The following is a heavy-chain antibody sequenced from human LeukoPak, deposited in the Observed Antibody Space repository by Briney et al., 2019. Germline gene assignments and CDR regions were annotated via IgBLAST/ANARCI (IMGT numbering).Heavy chain of an antibody. Sequence: PSETLSLTCAVYDGSLSGYYWGWIRQPPGKGLEWIGEINHSGSTNYNPSLKGRVSISIDTSKNQFSLNLTSVTAADTAVYYCARGSFSVAYGMDVWGQGTTVTVSS. D-gene: IGHD2-15*01. CDR3: ARGSFSVAYGMDV. CDR1: DGSLSGYY. V-gene: IGHV4-34*01. J-gene: IGHJ6*02. CDR2: INHSGST.